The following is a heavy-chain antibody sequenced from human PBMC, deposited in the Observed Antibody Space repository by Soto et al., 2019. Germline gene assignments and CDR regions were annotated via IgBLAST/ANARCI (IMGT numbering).Heavy chain of an antibody. CDR2: IWYDGSNK. V-gene: IGHV3-33*01. D-gene: IGHD3-22*01. CDR1: GFTFRNYG. Sequence: QVQLMESGGGVVQPGRSLRLSCVASGFTFRNYGMHWVRQAPGKGLEWVSVIWYDGSNKYYSDSVKGRFTISRDNSKNTVYLQMNSLRAEDTAVYYCTRGMYDSSGYHDFWGQGTLVTVSS. J-gene: IGHJ4*02. CDR3: TRGMYDSSGYHDF.